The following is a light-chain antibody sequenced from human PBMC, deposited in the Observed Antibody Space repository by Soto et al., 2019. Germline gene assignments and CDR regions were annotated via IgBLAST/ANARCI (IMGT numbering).Light chain of an antibody. CDR3: QQYNSHS. Sequence: DIQMTQSPSTLSASVGDTVTITCRASENIFTWLAWYQHKPGKAPKLLMYDASILESGVPSRFSGSGSGTDFTLTISSLQSDDSATYYCQQYNSHSFGGGTKVQIK. V-gene: IGKV1-5*01. CDR1: ENIFTW. J-gene: IGKJ4*01. CDR2: DAS.